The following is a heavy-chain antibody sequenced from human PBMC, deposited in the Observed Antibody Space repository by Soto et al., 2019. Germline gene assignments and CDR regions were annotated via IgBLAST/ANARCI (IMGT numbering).Heavy chain of an antibody. CDR1: GFTFSAYW. CDR3: AVVPAANGHYGMDV. V-gene: IGHV3-23*01. CDR2: IIDSGGST. J-gene: IGHJ6*02. Sequence: PGGSLTLSCAASGFTFSAYWMHWVRTGPGKGLEWVSDIIDSGGSTYYADSVKGLFTISRDNSKSTLYLQMNSLRAEDTAVYYCAVVPAANGHYGMDVWGQGTTVTVSS. D-gene: IGHD2-2*01.